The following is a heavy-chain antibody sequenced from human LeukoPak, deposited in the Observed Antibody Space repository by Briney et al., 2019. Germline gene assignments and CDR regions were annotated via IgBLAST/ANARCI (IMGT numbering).Heavy chain of an antibody. V-gene: IGHV3-74*01. CDR2: INVDGSST. Sequence: GGSLRLSCAASGFTFSSYWMHWVRQAPGKGLVWVSHINVDGSSTSYADSVKGRFTVSRDNAKNTLYLQMNSLRAEDTAVYYCARDPAGSYPDYWGQGTLVTVSS. D-gene: IGHD1-26*01. CDR1: GFTFSSYW. J-gene: IGHJ4*02. CDR3: ARDPAGSYPDY.